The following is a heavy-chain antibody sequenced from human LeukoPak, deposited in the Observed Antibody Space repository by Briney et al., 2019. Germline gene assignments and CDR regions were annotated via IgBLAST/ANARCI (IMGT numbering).Heavy chain of an antibody. CDR1: GFTFSRYG. CDR2: IWYDGSIK. J-gene: IGHJ6*02. CDR3: AKANSSGWFYYYYYGMDV. V-gene: IGHV3-33*06. Sequence: GRSLRLSCVASGFTFSRYGMHWVRQAPGKALEWLSVIWYDGSIKYYADSVKGRFTISRDNSKNTLYLQMNSLRAEDTAVYYCAKANSSGWFYYYYYGMDVWGQGTTVTVSS. D-gene: IGHD6-19*01.